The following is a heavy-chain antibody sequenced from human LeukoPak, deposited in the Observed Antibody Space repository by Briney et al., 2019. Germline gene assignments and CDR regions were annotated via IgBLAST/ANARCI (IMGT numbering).Heavy chain of an antibody. CDR1: GGTFSSYA. Sequence: SVKVSCKASGGTFSSYAISWVRQAPGQGLEWMGGIIPIFGTANYAQKFQGRVTITADESTSTAYMELSSLRSEDTAVYYCARSKDYGDFPHYYYYYYMDVWGKGTTVTVSS. D-gene: IGHD4-17*01. CDR2: IIPIFGTA. CDR3: ARSKDYGDFPHYYYYYYMDV. J-gene: IGHJ6*03. V-gene: IGHV1-69*13.